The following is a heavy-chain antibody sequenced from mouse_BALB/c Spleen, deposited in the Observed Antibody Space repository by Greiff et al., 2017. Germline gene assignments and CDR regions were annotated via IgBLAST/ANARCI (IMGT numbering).Heavy chain of an antibody. D-gene: IGHD2-4*01. V-gene: IGHV5-4*02. Sequence: DVQLVESGGGLVKPGGSLKLSCAASGFTFSDYYMYWVRQTPEKRLEWVATISDGGSYTYYPDSVKGRFTISRDNAKNNLYLQMSSLKSEDTAMYYCARERGYYDYTWFAYWGQGTLVTVSA. CDR3: ARERGYYDYTWFAY. J-gene: IGHJ3*01. CDR2: ISDGGSYT. CDR1: GFTFSDYY.